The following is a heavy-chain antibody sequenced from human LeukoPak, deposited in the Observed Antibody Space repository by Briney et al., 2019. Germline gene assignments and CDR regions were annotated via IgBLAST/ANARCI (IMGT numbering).Heavy chain of an antibody. J-gene: IGHJ4*02. V-gene: IGHV4-31*03. CDR3: ARVRSRNFDY. CDR2: IYYSGST. Sequence: SETLSLTCTVSGGFISSGGYYWSWIRQHPGKGLEWIGYIYYSGSTYYNPSLKSRVTISVDTSKNQFSLKLSSVTAADTAVYYCARVRSRNFDYWGQGTLVTVSS. D-gene: IGHD4-17*01. CDR1: GGFISSGGYY.